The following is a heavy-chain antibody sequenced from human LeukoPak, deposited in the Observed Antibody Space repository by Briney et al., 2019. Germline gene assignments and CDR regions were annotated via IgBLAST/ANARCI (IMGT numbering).Heavy chain of an antibody. J-gene: IGHJ4*02. CDR2: FYYSGST. V-gene: IGHV4-39*01. Sequence: SETLSLTCTVSGGSISSSSYYWGWIRQPPGKGLEWIGNFYYSGSTYYNPSLKSRVTISVDTSKNQFSLKLTSVTAADTAVYYCGRRVYYGSGSYSIAHYFDYWGQGTLVTVSS. CDR1: GGSISSSSYY. CDR3: GRRVYYGSGSYSIAHYFDY. D-gene: IGHD3-10*01.